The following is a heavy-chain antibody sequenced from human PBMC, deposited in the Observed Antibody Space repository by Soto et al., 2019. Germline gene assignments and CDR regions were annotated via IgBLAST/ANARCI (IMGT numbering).Heavy chain of an antibody. CDR2: IYWDDDK. CDR1: GISLSTSGVG. J-gene: IGHJ4*02. V-gene: IGHV2-5*02. Sequence: QITLKESGPTLVKPTQTLTLTCTFSGISLSTSGVGMGGIRQPPGQALEWLALIYWDDDKRYSPSLKSRRTSTKDTAKNQAVLTMTNMDPVDTATYYCSHSHSWGAQNYFNYWGQGTLVTVAS. D-gene: IGHD1-26*01. CDR3: SHSHSWGAQNYFNY.